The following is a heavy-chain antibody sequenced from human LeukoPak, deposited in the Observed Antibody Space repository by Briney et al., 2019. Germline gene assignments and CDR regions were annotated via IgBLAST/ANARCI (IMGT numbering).Heavy chain of an antibody. CDR2: ISNRISTI. D-gene: IGHD3-10*01. CDR3: ARDLDYYGSGNDC. CDR1: GFTFSRYS. V-gene: IGHV3-48*02. J-gene: IGHJ4*02. Sequence: GGSLRLSCAASGFTFSRYSMNWVRQAPGKGLEWVSYISNRISTIYYADSVKGRFTISRDNAKNSLYLQMNSLRDEDTAMYYCARDLDYYGSGNDCWGQGTLVTVSS.